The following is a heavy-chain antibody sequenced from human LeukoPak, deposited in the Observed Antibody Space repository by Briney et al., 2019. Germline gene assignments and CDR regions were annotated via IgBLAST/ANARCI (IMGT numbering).Heavy chain of an antibody. J-gene: IGHJ4*02. D-gene: IGHD3-3*01. Sequence: PSETLSLTCTVSGGSISSYYWSWIRQPPRKGLEWIGYIYYSGSTNYNPSLKSRVTISVDTSKNQFSLKLSSVTAADTAVYYCAKTDYDFWSGFDYWGQGTLVTVSS. CDR3: AKTDYDFWSGFDY. CDR2: IYYSGST. CDR1: GGSISSYY. V-gene: IGHV4-59*01.